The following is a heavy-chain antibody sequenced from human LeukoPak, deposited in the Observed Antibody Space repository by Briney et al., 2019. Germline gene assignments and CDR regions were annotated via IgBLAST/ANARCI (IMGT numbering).Heavy chain of an antibody. CDR3: AKDFGSGSYGRTAGFSMFDY. CDR2: ISWNRGTL. CDR1: GFRFDDYA. D-gene: IGHD3-10*01. J-gene: IGHJ4*02. Sequence: GGSLRLSCAASGFRFDDYAMHWVRQAPGKGLEWVSGISWNRGTLAYADSVKGRFTISRDNAKNSLYLQMNSLRAEDTALYYCAKDFGSGSYGRTAGFSMFDYWGQGTLVTVSS. V-gene: IGHV3-9*01.